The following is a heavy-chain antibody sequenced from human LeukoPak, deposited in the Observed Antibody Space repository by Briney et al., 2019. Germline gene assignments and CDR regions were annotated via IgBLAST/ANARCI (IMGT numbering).Heavy chain of an antibody. J-gene: IGHJ4*02. CDR2: INAGNGNT. CDR3: ARAPPQSAAARY. D-gene: IGHD6-13*01. Sequence: ASVKVSCKASGYIFTSYPIHWVRQAPGQRLEWMGWINAGNGNTKYSQKFQGRVTITRDTSASTAYMELSSLRSEDTAVYYCARAPPQSAAARYWGQGTLVTVSS. CDR1: GYIFTSYP. V-gene: IGHV1-3*01.